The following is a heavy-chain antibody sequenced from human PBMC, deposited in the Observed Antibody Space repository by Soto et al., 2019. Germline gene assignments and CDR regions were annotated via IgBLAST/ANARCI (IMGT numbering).Heavy chain of an antibody. CDR2: INPNNGVT. D-gene: IGHD6-19*01. CDR3: AAAAIPVAGRHPDF. V-gene: IGHV1-2*02. Sequence: QVQLVQSGAEVKRPGASVKVSCKASGYMFTGFYLHWVRQAPGQGLEWMGWINPNNGVTTYAKNFQGRVTVTRDSSISTAYMELSSLRPDDTAVYFCAAAAIPVAGRHPDFWGQGTVVTVS. CDR1: GYMFTGFY. J-gene: IGHJ4*02.